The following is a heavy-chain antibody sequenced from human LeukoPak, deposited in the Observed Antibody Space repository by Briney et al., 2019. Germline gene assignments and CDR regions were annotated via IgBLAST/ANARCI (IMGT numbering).Heavy chain of an antibody. V-gene: IGHV3-66*01. CDR2: IYSGGST. CDR1: GFTFSSYG. D-gene: IGHD3-10*01. J-gene: IGHJ5*02. CDR3: ARGAYGSGSYGDNWFDP. Sequence: GGSLRLSCAASGFTFSSYGMHWVRQAPGKGLEWVSVIYSGGSTYYADSVKGRFTISRDNSKNTLYLQMNSLRAEDTAVYYCARGAYGSGSYGDNWFDPWGQGTLVTVSS.